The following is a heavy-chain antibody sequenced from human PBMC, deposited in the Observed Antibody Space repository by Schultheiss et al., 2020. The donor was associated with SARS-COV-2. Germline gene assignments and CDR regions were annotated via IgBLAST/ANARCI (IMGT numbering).Heavy chain of an antibody. CDR2: INHSGST. J-gene: IGHJ3*01. V-gene: IGHV4-34*01. CDR1: GGSFSGYY. D-gene: IGHD1-1*01. Sequence: SETLSLTCAVYGGSFSGYYWSWIRQPPGKGLEWIGEINHSGSTNYNPSLKSRVTISVDTSKNQFSLKLSSVTAADTAVYYCARRNWHLQKRTDSFDVWGQGTLVTVSS. CDR3: ARRNWHLQKRTDSFDV.